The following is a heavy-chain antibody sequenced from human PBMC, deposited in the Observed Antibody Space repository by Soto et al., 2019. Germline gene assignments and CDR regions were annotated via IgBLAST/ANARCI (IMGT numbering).Heavy chain of an antibody. J-gene: IGHJ6*03. CDR1: GFTFSNAW. Sequence: EVQLVESGGGLVKPGGSLRLSCAASGFTFSNAWMSWVRQAPGKGLEWVGRIKSKTDGGTTDYAAPVKGRFTISRDDSKNTVYLQKNSLKTEDTAVYYCTTADYGDDVNYYYYHMDVWGKGTTVTVSS. D-gene: IGHD4-17*01. CDR2: IKSKTDGGTT. CDR3: TTADYGDDVNYYYYHMDV. V-gene: IGHV3-15*01.